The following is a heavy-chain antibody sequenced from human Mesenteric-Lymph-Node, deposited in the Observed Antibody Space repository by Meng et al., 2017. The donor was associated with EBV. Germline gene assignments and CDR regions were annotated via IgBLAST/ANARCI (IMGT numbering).Heavy chain of an antibody. CDR3: AKDGTPYCAGDCYLDY. D-gene: IGHD2-21*02. CDR1: GYTSTSYG. CDR2: ISGYNGNT. V-gene: IGHV1-18*01. Sequence: QGQLVQSGAEVKKPGASVKVSCKTSGYTSTSYGISWVRQAPGQGLEWMGWISGYNGNTNYAQKLQGRVTMTTDTSTNTAYMDLRSLRSDDTAVYYCAKDGTPYCAGDCYLDYWGQGTLVTVSS. J-gene: IGHJ4*02.